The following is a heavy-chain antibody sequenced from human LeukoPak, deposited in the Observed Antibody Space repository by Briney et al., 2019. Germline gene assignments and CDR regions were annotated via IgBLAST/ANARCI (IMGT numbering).Heavy chain of an antibody. Sequence: GASVKVSCKASGYTFTSYGISWVRQAPGQGLEWMGGIIPIFGTANYAQKFQGRVTITADESTSTAYMELSSLRSEDTAVYYCARDLDSSWHLKDYYGMDVWGQGTAVTVSS. CDR1: GYTFTSYG. J-gene: IGHJ6*02. D-gene: IGHD6-13*01. CDR2: IIPIFGTA. V-gene: IGHV1-69*13. CDR3: ARDLDSSWHLKDYYGMDV.